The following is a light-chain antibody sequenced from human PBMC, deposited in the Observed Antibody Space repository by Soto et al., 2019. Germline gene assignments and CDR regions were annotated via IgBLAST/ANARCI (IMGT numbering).Light chain of an antibody. CDR2: GAS. CDR1: QSVTNRY. V-gene: IGKV3-20*01. J-gene: IGKJ5*01. Sequence: EIVLTQSPDTLSLSPGEGATLSCRASQSVTNRYLAWYQHKPGQAPRLLIYGASTRATGIPDRFSGSGFETDFSITISRLEPEDFAVYFCQQYSTSPPITFGQGTRLEIK. CDR3: QQYSTSPPIT.